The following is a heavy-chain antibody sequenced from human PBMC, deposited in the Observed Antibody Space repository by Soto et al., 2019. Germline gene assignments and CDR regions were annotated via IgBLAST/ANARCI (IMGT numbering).Heavy chain of an antibody. J-gene: IGHJ4*02. CDR2: IYYSGST. D-gene: IGHD3-10*01. CDR1: GGSISSYY. Sequence: PSETLSLTCTVSGGSISSYYWSWIRQPPGKGLEWIGYIYYSGSTNYNPSLKSRVTISVDTSKNQFSLKLSSATAADTAVYYCARGEIRVVMSSGYWGQGTLVTVSS. CDR3: ARGEIRVVMSSGY. V-gene: IGHV4-59*01.